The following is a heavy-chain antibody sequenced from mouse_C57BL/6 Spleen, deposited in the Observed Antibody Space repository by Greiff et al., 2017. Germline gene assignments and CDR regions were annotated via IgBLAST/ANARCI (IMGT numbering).Heavy chain of an antibody. D-gene: IGHD1-1*01. Sequence: EVQLQESGPGLVKPSQSLSLTCSVTGYSITSGYYWNWIRQFPGNKLEWMGYISYDGSNNYNPSLKNRISITRDTSKNQFFLKLNSVTTEDTATYYCARDYYGSSHAMDYWGQGTSVTVSS. V-gene: IGHV3-6*01. CDR1: GYSITSGYY. CDR3: ARDYYGSSHAMDY. CDR2: ISYDGSN. J-gene: IGHJ4*01.